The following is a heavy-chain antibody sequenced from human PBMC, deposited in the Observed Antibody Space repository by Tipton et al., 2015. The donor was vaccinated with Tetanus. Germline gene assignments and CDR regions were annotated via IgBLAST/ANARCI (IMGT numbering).Heavy chain of an antibody. CDR3: ASGGSYDLPEVGDY. V-gene: IGHV1-2*02. J-gene: IGHJ4*02. CDR1: GYTFTGYY. Sequence: QLVQSGAEVKKPGASVKVSCKASGYTFTGYYMHWVRRAPGQGLEWMGWINPNRGGTNYAQKFQGRVTMTRDTSISTAYMELSRLRSDDTAVYYCASGGSYDLPEVGDYWGQGTLVTVSS. CDR2: INPNRGGT. D-gene: IGHD1-26*01.